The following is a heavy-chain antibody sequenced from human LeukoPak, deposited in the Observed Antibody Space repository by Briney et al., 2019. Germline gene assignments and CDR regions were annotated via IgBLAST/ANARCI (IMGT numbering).Heavy chain of an antibody. CDR1: GFTFSNFG. CDR2: IWSDGINK. D-gene: IGHD6-19*01. V-gene: IGHV3-33*01. CDR3: ARDSLGTSSGWFDP. J-gene: IGHJ5*02. Sequence: GGSLRLSCAASGFTFSNFGIHWVRQAPGRGLEWVAVIWSDGINKYYGDSVKGRFTISRDNSKNTLYLQTNSLRAEDTAVYYCARDSLGTSSGWFDPWGQGTLVTVSS.